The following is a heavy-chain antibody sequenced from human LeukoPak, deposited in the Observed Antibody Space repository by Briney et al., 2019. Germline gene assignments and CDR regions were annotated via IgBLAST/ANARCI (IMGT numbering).Heavy chain of an antibody. D-gene: IGHD4-17*01. J-gene: IGHJ4*02. Sequence: GGSLRLSCAASGFTFSSYGMHWVRQAPGKGLEWVAVISYDGSNKYYADSVKGRFTISRDNSKNTLYLQMNSLRAEDTAVYYCASAPTVTTPFGYWGQGTLVTVSS. V-gene: IGHV3-30*03. CDR2: ISYDGSNK. CDR1: GFTFSSYG. CDR3: ASAPTVTTPFGY.